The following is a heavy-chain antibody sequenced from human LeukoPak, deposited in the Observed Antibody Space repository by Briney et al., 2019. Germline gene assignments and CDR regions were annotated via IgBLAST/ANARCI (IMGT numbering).Heavy chain of an antibody. J-gene: IGHJ4*02. V-gene: IGHV3-33*08. Sequence: PGGSLRLSCAASGFTFSSYGMHWVRQAPGKGLEWVAVIWYDGSNKYYADSVKGRFTISRDNSKNTLYLQMNSLRAEDTAVYYCARAALDNTNGGFDYWGQGTLVTVSS. CDR2: IWYDGSNK. CDR3: ARAALDNTNGGFDY. D-gene: IGHD1-1*01. CDR1: GFTFSSYG.